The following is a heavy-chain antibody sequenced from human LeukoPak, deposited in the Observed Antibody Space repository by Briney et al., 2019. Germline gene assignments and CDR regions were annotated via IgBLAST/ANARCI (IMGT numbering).Heavy chain of an antibody. CDR1: GFTFSSDA. CDR3: ARALYGDYFDY. J-gene: IGHJ4*02. V-gene: IGHV3-23*01. Sequence: GESLRLSCTSSGFTFSSDAMTWVRQAPGKGLEWVSSISGSGDGTCYADSVKGRFTISRDNSKNTLYLQMNSLRAEDTAVYYCARALYGDYFDYWGQGTLVTVSS. CDR2: ISGSGDGT. D-gene: IGHD3-16*02.